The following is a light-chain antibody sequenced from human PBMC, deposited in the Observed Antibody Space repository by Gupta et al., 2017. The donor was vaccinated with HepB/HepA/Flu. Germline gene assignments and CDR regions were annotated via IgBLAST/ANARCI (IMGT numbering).Light chain of an antibody. Sequence: DIVVTQSPLYLPVTPGEPASISCRSSQSLLSSNGYNYLDWYLQKPGQSPQVLIYLGSNRASGVPDRFSGSGSGTDFTLKISRVEAEDVGIYYCMQALQAPRTFGQGTKLEIK. J-gene: IGKJ2*01. CDR3: MQALQAPRT. CDR1: QSLLSSNGYNY. CDR2: LGS. V-gene: IGKV2-28*01.